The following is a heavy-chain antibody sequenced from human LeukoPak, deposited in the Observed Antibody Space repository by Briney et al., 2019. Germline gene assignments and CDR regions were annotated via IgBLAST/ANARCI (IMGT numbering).Heavy chain of an antibody. CDR3: AKPRTTGLGWAQFDY. D-gene: IGHD2-8*02. V-gene: IGHV3-23*01. CDR2: FDGNGPNT. CDR1: GFTFSSFA. J-gene: IGHJ4*02. Sequence: QPGGSPRLSCAASGFTFSSFAMTWVRQAPGKGLEWVSGFDGNGPNTYYADSVKGRWTISRDNSRNTLYLEMNSLRPEDTAIYYCAKPRTTGLGWAQFDYWGQGSLVTVSS.